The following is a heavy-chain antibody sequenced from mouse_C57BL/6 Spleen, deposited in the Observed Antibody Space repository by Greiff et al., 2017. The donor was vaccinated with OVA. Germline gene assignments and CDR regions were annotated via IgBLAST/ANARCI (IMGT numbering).Heavy chain of an antibody. D-gene: IGHD2-4*01. J-gene: IGHJ4*01. CDR3: ARHLYDYEREGIYYAMDY. CDR2: ISNLAYSI. V-gene: IGHV5-15*01. CDR1: GFTFSDYG. Sequence: EVQGVESGGGLVQPGGSLKLSCAASGFTFSDYGMAWVRQAPRKGPEWVAFISNLAYSIYYADTVTGRFTISRENAKNTLYLEMSSLRSEDTAMYYCARHLYDYEREGIYYAMDYWGQGTSVTVSS.